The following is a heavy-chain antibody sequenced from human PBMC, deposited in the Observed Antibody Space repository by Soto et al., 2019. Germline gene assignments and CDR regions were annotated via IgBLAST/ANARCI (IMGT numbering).Heavy chain of an antibody. D-gene: IGHD4-4*01. V-gene: IGHV1-69*06. CDR1: GGTFSSYA. CDR2: IIPIFGTA. J-gene: IGHJ6*02. CDR3: ARVAGASYSNFPYYYYGMDV. Sequence: QVQLVQSGAEVKKPGSSVKVSCKASGGTFSSYAISWVRQAPGQGLEWMGGIIPIFGTANYAQKFQGRVTITADKSTSTAYMELSSLRSEDTAVYYCARVAGASYSNFPYYYYGMDVWGQGTTVTVSS.